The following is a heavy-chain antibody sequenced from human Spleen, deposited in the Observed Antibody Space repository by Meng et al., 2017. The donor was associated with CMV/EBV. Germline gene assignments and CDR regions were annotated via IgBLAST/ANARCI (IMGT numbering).Heavy chain of an antibody. CDR3: ARDRGFADV. CDR2: IRYDGTAK. Sequence: GGSLRLSCAASGFIFSDFGMHWVRQAPGKGLEWVAFIRYDGTAKTYAESVKGRFTISRDNAKNSLYLQMNSLRAEDTAVYYCARDRGFADVWGQGTTVTVSS. V-gene: IGHV3-30*02. CDR1: GFIFSDFG. J-gene: IGHJ6*02.